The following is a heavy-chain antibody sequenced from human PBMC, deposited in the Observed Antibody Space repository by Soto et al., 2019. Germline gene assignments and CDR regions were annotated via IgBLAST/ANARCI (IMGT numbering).Heavy chain of an antibody. Sequence: EVQLVESGGGLVQPGGSLRLSCAASGFTFSSYDMHWVRQATGKGLEWVSAIGTAGDTYYPGSVKGRFTISRENAKNCLYLQMNSLRAGDTAVYYCARAPPYCSGGSCSNYYYGMDVWGQGTTVTVSS. V-gene: IGHV3-13*01. CDR2: IGTAGDT. CDR3: ARAPPYCSGGSCSNYYYGMDV. J-gene: IGHJ6*02. CDR1: GFTFSSYD. D-gene: IGHD2-15*01.